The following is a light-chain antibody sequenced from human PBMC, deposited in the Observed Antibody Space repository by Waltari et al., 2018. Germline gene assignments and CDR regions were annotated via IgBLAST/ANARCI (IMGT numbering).Light chain of an antibody. CDR1: SSNIGSHY. V-gene: IGLV1-47*01. Sequence: QSVLTQPPSASGTPGQRVTISCSGSSSNIGSHYVYWYQQFPGTAPKLLIYGNNQRPSGVPERFSGSKSGTSASLAISGVRSEDEAHYYCAAWDDSLVAFGGGTKLTVL. CDR3: AAWDDSLVA. J-gene: IGLJ2*01. CDR2: GNN.